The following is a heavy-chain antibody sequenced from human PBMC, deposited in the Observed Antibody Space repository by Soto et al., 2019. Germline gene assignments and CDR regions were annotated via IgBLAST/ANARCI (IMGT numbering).Heavy chain of an antibody. CDR2: IWYDGSDK. CDR1: GFTFSSYG. J-gene: IGHJ3*02. D-gene: IGHD6-19*01. Sequence: GGSLRLSCAASGFTFSSYGMHWVRQAPGKGLEWVAVIWYDGSDKYYADSVKGRFTISRDNSKNTLYLQMNSLRAEDTAVYYCAKASVVAGSMAFDIWGQGTMVTFSS. CDR3: AKASVVAGSMAFDI. V-gene: IGHV3-33*06.